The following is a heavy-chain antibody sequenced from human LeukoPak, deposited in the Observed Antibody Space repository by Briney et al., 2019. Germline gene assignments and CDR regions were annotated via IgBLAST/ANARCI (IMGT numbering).Heavy chain of an antibody. J-gene: IGHJ4*02. CDR3: ARDCSNGVCSPRDY. Sequence: ASVRLSCNSSGYTLSGYGISWVRQAPGQGLEWVGWITTYNGEKKYSEKFQGRVTMTTDTSTSTYYMEMTSMRTDDTAIYYCARDCSNGVCSPRDYWGQGTLVSVST. V-gene: IGHV1-18*01. CDR2: ITTYNGEK. D-gene: IGHD2-8*01. CDR1: GYTLSGYG.